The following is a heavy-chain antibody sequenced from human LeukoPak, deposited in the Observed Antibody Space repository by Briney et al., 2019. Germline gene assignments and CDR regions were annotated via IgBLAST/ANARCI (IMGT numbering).Heavy chain of an antibody. CDR3: ARVDDILTGYAAFDP. CDR2: IIPIFGTA. CDR1: GGTFSSYA. V-gene: IGHV1-69*13. Sequence: SVTVSCTASGGTFSSYAISWVRQAPGQGLEWMGGIIPIFGTANYAQKFQGRVTITADESTSTAYMELSSLRSEDTAVYYCARVDDILTGYAAFDPWGQGTLVTVSS. D-gene: IGHD3-9*01. J-gene: IGHJ5*02.